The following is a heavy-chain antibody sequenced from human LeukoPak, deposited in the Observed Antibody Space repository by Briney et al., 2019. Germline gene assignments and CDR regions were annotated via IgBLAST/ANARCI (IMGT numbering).Heavy chain of an antibody. CDR2: ISGSDSST. CDR3: AKGGGWLYYFDY. Sequence: PGGSLRLSCAASGFTFSRFTINWVRAAPGNGLEWVSGISGSDSSTYYADSVKGRFTISRDNSKNTLYLQMNSLRAEDTAVYYCAKGGGWLYYFDYWGQGTLVTVSS. J-gene: IGHJ4*02. CDR1: GFTFSRFT. V-gene: IGHV3-23*01. D-gene: IGHD4-23*01.